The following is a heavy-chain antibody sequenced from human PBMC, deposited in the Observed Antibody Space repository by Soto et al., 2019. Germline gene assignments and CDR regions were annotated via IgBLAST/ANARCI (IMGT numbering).Heavy chain of an antibody. J-gene: IGHJ2*01. CDR2: IHGDGDYT. CDR3: ATNRVAGDYSNWSFAV. V-gene: IGHV3-23*01. Sequence: QVLESGGGLVQPGGSLRLSCAASGFTFSCCAMSWVRQAPGKGLEWVSTIHGDGDYTHDTDSVKGRFTISRDNSRNTLYLQMNSLRGDDTAVYYCATNRVAGDYSNWSFAVWGRGTLVTVSS. CDR1: GFTFSCCA. D-gene: IGHD3-9*01.